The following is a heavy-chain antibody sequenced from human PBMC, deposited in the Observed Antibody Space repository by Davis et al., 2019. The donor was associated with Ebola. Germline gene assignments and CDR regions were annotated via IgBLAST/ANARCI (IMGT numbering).Heavy chain of an antibody. J-gene: IGHJ4*02. V-gene: IGHV3-23*01. CDR3: AVVVVPAAPFDY. CDR1: GFTVSSNY. D-gene: IGHD2-2*01. CDR2: ISGSGGST. Sequence: GESLKISCAASGFTVSSNYMSWVRQAPGKGLEWVSAISGSGGSTYYADSVKGRFTISRDNSKNTLYLQMNSLRAEDTAVYYCAVVVVPAAPFDYWGQGTLVTVSS.